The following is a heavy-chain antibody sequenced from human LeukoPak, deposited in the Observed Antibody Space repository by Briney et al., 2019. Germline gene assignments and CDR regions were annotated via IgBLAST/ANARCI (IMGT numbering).Heavy chain of an antibody. CDR3: AKDYYDSSGYPDY. Sequence: AGGSLRLSCAASGFTFDDYAMHWVRQAPGKGLEWVSGISWNSGSIGYADSVKGRFTISRDNAKNPLYLQMNSLRAEDTALYYCAKDYYDSSGYPDYWGQGTLVTVSS. V-gene: IGHV3-9*01. CDR2: ISWNSGSI. J-gene: IGHJ4*02. D-gene: IGHD3-22*01. CDR1: GFTFDDYA.